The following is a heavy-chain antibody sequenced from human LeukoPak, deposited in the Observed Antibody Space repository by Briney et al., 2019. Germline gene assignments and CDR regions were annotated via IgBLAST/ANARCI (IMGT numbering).Heavy chain of an antibody. D-gene: IGHD4-17*01. J-gene: IGHJ6*02. CDR3: AKDLLPDYGENYCYYGMDV. CDR1: GFTFSSYA. CDR2: ISGSGGST. V-gene: IGHV3-23*01. Sequence: GGSLRLSCAASGFTFSSYAMSWVRQAPGKGLEWVSAISGSGGSTYYADSVKGRFTISRDNSKNTLYLQMNSLRAEDTAVYYCAKDLLPDYGENYCYYGMDVWGQGTTVTVSS.